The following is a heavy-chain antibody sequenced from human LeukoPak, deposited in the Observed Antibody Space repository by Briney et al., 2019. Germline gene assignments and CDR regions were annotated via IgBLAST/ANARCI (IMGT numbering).Heavy chain of an antibody. CDR1: GFTVSSNY. D-gene: IGHD3-3*01. CDR2: IYSGGST. V-gene: IGHV3-53*01. Sequence: PGGSLRLSCAASGFTVSSNYMSWVRQAPGKGLEWVSVIYSGGSTYYADSVKGRFTISRDNSKNTLYLQMNSLRAEDTAVYYCARDGDYDFWSGLFDYWGQGTLVTVSS. CDR3: ARDGDYDFWSGLFDY. J-gene: IGHJ4*02.